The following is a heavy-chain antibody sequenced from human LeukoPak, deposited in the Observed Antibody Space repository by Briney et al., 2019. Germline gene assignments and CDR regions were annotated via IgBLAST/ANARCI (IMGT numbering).Heavy chain of an antibody. D-gene: IGHD5-12*01. J-gene: IGHJ3*02. CDR3: ARVPWSGYELGAFGI. Sequence: ASVKVSCKASGYTFTGDYLHWVRQAPGQGLEWMGWINPENGGTKFAQNFQGRVTMTRDTSISTAYMEVSRLTYDDTAVYYCARVPWSGYELGAFGIWGQGTMVTVSS. CDR2: INPENGGT. CDR1: GYTFTGDY. V-gene: IGHV1-2*02.